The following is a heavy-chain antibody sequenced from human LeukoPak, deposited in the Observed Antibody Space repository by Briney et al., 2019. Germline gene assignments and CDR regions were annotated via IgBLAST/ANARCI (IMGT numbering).Heavy chain of an antibody. V-gene: IGHV4-59*01. CDR3: ATMEATGYFDC. CDR2: IYYSGNT. D-gene: IGHD1-26*01. Sequence: PSETLSLTCIVSGGSISSYYWNWIRQPPGKGLEWIGYIYYSGNTNYNPSLKSRVTISVDTSKNQFSLKLSSVTAADTTVYYCATMEATGYFDCWGQGTLVTVSS. CDR1: GGSISSYY. J-gene: IGHJ4*02.